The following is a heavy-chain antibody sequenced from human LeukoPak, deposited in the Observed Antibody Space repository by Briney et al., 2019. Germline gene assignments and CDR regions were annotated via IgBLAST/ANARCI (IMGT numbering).Heavy chain of an antibody. CDR1: GYTFTSYG. CDR3: ARGGTYYYGSGSQEFDY. CDR2: ISAYNGNT. V-gene: IGHV1-18*01. D-gene: IGHD3-10*01. J-gene: IGHJ4*02. Sequence: SVKVSCKASGYTFTSYGISWVRQAPGQGLECMGWISAYNGNTNYAQRFQGRVTMTTDTSTSTAYMELRSLRSDDTAVYYCARGGTYYYGSGSQEFDYWGQGTLVTVSS.